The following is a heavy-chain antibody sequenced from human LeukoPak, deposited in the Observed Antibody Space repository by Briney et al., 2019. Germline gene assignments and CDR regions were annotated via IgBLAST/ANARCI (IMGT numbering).Heavy chain of an antibody. V-gene: IGHV4-59*01. Sequence: SETLSLTCTVSGGSISSYYWSWIRQPPGKGLEWIGYIYYSGSTNYNPSLESRVTISVDTSKNQFSLKLSSVTAADTAVYYCARGGLRGDRIIDYWGQGTLVTVSS. CDR3: ARGGLRGDRIIDY. D-gene: IGHD2-21*02. CDR1: GGSISSYY. CDR2: IYYSGST. J-gene: IGHJ4*02.